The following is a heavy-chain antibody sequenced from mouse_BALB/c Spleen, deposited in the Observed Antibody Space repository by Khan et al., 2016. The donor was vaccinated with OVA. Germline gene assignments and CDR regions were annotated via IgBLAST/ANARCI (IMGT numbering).Heavy chain of an antibody. CDR3: AIRVLYGVFAY. CDR2: IIPTTGYT. J-gene: IGHJ3*01. V-gene: IGHV1-7*01. D-gene: IGHD1-1*02. Sequence: QVQLQQSGPELAKPGHSLKMSCKASGYSFTTYWMHWVKQRPGRGLEWIGYIIPTTGYTESNQNFKNRATLTQDKSSSKDFMQLSSLTSEDSAVYYCAIRVLYGVFAYWGQGTLVTVSA. CDR1: GYSFTTYW.